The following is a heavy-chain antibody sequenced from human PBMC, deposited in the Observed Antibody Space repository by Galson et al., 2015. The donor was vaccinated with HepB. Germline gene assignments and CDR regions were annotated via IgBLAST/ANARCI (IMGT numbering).Heavy chain of an antibody. CDR1: GYTLTELS. J-gene: IGHJ4*02. CDR3: ATSRSQYFNQLLWHYFDY. V-gene: IGHV1-24*01. Sequence: SVKVSCKVSGYTLTELSMHWVRQAPGKGLEWMGGFDPEDGETIYAQKFQGRVTMTEDTSTDTAYMELSSLRSEDTAVYYCATSRSQYFNQLLWHYFDYWGQGTLVTVSS. D-gene: IGHD2-2*01. CDR2: FDPEDGET.